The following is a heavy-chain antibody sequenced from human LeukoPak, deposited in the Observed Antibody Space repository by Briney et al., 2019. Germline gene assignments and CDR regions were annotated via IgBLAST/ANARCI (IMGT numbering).Heavy chain of an antibody. V-gene: IGHV1-18*01. CDR3: ARDWEDYVWGSSFDY. J-gene: IGHJ4*02. D-gene: IGHD3-16*01. CDR1: GYTFINYG. CDR2: ISAYNGNT. Sequence: ASVKVSCKTSGYTFINYGISWVRQAPGQGLEWMGWISAYNGNTNYAQKLQGRVTMTTDTSTSTAYMELRSLRSDDTAVYYCARDWEDYVWGSSFDYWGQGTLVTVSS.